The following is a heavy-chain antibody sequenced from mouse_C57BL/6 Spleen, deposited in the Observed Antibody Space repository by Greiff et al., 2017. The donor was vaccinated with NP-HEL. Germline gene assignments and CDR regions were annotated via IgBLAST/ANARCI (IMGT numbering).Heavy chain of an antibody. V-gene: IGHV1-50*01. CDR1: GYTFTSYW. CDR3: ARSYDGSSLGYYFDY. J-gene: IGHJ2*01. D-gene: IGHD1-1*01. Sequence: QVQLQQPGAELVKPGASVKLSCKASGYTFTSYWMQWVNQRPGQGLEWIGEIDPSDSYTNYNQKFKGKATLTVDTSSSTAYMQLSSLTSEDSAVYYCARSYDGSSLGYYFDYWGQGTTLTVSS. CDR2: IDPSDSYT.